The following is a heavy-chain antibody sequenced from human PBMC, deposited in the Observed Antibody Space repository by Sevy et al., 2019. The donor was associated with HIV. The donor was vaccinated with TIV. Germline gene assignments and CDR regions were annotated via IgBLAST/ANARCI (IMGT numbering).Heavy chain of an antibody. D-gene: IGHD1-26*01. V-gene: IGHV3-30-3*01. J-gene: IGHJ4*02. CDR1: GFTFRTYA. CDR3: ARGPEWELTSFLSH. CDR2: ISSNGDND. Sequence: GGSLRLSCAASGFTFRTYAFHWVRQAPGRGLEWIGLISSNGDNDLYANSVRGRFTISRDNSMNILYLQMTSVTPDDTAVYYCARGPEWELTSFLSHWGQGTLVTVSS.